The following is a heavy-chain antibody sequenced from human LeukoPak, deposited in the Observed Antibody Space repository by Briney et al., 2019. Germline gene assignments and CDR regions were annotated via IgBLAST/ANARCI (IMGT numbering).Heavy chain of an antibody. D-gene: IGHD3-22*01. Sequence: ASVKVSCKASGYTFTSYYMHWVRQAPGQGLEWMGIINPSGGSTSYAQKFQGRVTMTRDTSTSTAYMELRSLRSDDTAVYYCARDRHYYDSSGPSFDYWGQGTLVTVSS. CDR1: GYTFTSYY. V-gene: IGHV1-46*01. CDR2: INPSGGST. J-gene: IGHJ4*02. CDR3: ARDRHYYDSSGPSFDY.